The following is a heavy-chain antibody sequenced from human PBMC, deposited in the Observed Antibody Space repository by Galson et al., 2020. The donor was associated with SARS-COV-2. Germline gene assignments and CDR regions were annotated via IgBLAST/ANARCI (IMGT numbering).Heavy chain of an antibody. V-gene: IGHV3-21*01. CDR2: LDTSSTYI. Sequence: GESLKISCAASGFAFSSYTMNWVRQAPGKGLEWVASLDTSSTYIYYADSLKGRFTISRDNAENSLYLQMNSLRAEDTAVYYCARSPPASTSGTSIYFSYWGQGSQVTVSS. CDR1: GFAFSSYT. J-gene: IGHJ4*02. D-gene: IGHD3-10*01. CDR3: ARSPPASTSGTSIYFSY.